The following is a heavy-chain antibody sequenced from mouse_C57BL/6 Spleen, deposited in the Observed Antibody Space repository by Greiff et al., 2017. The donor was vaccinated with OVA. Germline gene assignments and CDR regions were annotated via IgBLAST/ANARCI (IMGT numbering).Heavy chain of an antibody. Sequence: ESGPGLVKPSQSLSLTCSVTGYSITSGYYWNWIRQFPGNKLEWMGYISYDGSNNYNPSLKNRISITRDTSKNQFFLKLNSVTTEDTATYYCARDLDYSNFFDYWGQGTTLTVSS. CDR3: ARDLDYSNFFDY. CDR1: GYSITSGYY. CDR2: ISYDGSN. D-gene: IGHD2-5*01. J-gene: IGHJ2*01. V-gene: IGHV3-6*01.